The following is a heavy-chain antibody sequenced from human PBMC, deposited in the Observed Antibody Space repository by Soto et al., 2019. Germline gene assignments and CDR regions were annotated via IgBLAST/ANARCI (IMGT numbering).Heavy chain of an antibody. V-gene: IGHV1-18*01. D-gene: IGHD2-15*01. CDR3: ARDRVGYCSGGSCYLAEYFQH. CDR2: ISAYNGNT. J-gene: IGHJ1*01. CDR1: GYTFTSYG. Sequence: QVQLVQSGAEVKKPGASVKVSCKASGYTFTSYGISWVRQAPGQGLEWMGWISAYNGNTNYAQKLQCRVTMTTDTSTSTAYMELRSLRSDDTAVYYCARDRVGYCSGGSCYLAEYFQHWGQGTLVTVSS.